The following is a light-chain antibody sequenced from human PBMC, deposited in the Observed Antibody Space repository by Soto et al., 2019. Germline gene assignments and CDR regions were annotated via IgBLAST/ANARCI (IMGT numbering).Light chain of an antibody. CDR2: GAS. V-gene: IGKV3-20*01. J-gene: IGKJ4*01. Sequence: EIALTQSPGTLSLSPGERATLSCRARQSVNSYLAWYQQKPGQAPRLLIYGASSRATGIPDRFSGSGSGTDFTLTISRLEPEDFAVYYCQQYYTLALTFGGGTKVEIK. CDR1: QSVNSY. CDR3: QQYYTLALT.